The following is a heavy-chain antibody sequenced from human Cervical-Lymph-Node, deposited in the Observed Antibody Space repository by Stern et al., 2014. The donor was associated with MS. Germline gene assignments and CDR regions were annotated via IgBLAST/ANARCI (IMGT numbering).Heavy chain of an antibody. D-gene: IGHD2-15*01. CDR3: ARGCSGGSCLLDP. CDR1: GGSISSYY. J-gene: IGHJ5*02. CDR2: IYYSGST. V-gene: IGHV4-59*01. Sequence: QVQLQESGPGLVKPSETLSLTCTVSGGSISSYYWSWIRQPPGKGLEWIGYIYYSGSTNYNPSLKSRVTISVDTSKNQFSLKLRSVTAADTAVYYCARGCSGGSCLLDPWGQGTLVTVSS.